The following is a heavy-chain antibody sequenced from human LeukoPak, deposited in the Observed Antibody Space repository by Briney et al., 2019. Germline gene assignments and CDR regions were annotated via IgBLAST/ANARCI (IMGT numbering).Heavy chain of an antibody. D-gene: IGHD1-1*01. Sequence: EAAVKVSCKASGYTFISYGFSSVRQAPGQGREWMGWITAYNGNTNYAQKLQGRVTMTTDTSTSTAYMELRSRRSDDTAVYYCARLVTTYFHYWGQGGLVTVCS. CDR3: ARLVTTYFHY. CDR2: ITAYNGNT. CDR1: GYTFISYG. J-gene: IGHJ4*02. V-gene: IGHV1-18*04.